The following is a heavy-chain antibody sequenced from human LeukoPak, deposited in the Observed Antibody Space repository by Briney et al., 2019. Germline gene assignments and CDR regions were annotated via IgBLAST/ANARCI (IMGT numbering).Heavy chain of an antibody. Sequence: GGSLRLSCAASGFTFSSYAMSWVRQAPGKGLEWVSAISGSGGSTYYADSVKGRFTISRDNSKNTLYLQMNSLRAEDTAVYYCAKDSSPSGYSSSWYDYWGQGTLVTVSS. J-gene: IGHJ4*02. CDR3: AKDSSPSGYSSSWYDY. V-gene: IGHV3-23*01. CDR1: GFTFSSYA. D-gene: IGHD6-13*01. CDR2: ISGSGGST.